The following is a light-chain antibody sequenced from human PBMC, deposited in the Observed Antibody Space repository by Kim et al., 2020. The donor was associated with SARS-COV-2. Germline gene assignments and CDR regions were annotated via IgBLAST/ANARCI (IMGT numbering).Light chain of an antibody. CDR3: SAWDNGLNVWV. CDR2: RNN. J-gene: IGLJ3*02. V-gene: IGLV10-54*01. CDR1: SNNVGYQG. Sequence: RQTATLTCTGNSNNVGYQGAAWLQQHQGHPPKLLSSRNNNRPSGISERLSASRSGNTASLTITGLQPEDEADYYCSAWDNGLNVWVFGGGTQLTVL.